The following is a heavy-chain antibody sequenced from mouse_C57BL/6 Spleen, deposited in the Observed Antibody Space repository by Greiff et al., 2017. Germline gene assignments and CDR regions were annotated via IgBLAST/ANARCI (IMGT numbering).Heavy chain of an antibody. Sequence: VQLVESGPELVKPGASVKISCKASGYAFSSSWMNWVKQRPGKGLEWIGRIYPGDGDTNYNGKFKGKATLTADKSSSTAYMQLSSLTSEDSAVYFCARGDGSRGFFDYGGQGTTLTVSS. J-gene: IGHJ2*01. V-gene: IGHV1-82*01. CDR1: GYAFSSSW. CDR3: ARGDGSRGFFDY. D-gene: IGHD1-1*01. CDR2: IYPGDGDT.